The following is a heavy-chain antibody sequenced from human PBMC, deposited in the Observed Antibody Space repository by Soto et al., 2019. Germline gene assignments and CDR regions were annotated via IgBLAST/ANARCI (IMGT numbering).Heavy chain of an antibody. CDR2: ISYDGSNK. J-gene: IGHJ4*02. V-gene: IGHV3-30*18. CDR1: GFTFSSYG. Sequence: QVQLVESGGGVVQPGRSLRLSCAASGFTFSSYGMHWVRQAPGKGLEWVAVISYDGSNKYYADSVKGRFTISRDNSKNTLYLQMNSLRAEDTAVYYCAKVWGPGYFYYWGQGTLVTVS. D-gene: IGHD3-16*01. CDR3: AKVWGPGYFYY.